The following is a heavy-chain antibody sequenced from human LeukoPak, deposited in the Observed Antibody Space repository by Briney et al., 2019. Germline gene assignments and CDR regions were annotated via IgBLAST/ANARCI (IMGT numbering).Heavy chain of an antibody. CDR1: GGSISSSSYY. V-gene: IGHV4-39*07. CDR2: IYYSGST. J-gene: IGHJ2*01. CDR3: ARESRDTVL. D-gene: IGHD5-18*01. Sequence: SETLSLTCTVSGGSISSSSYYWGWIRQPPGKGLEWVGSIYYSGSTYYNPSLKSRFTISVDTSKNQFSLKLSSVTAADTGVYYCARESRDTVLWGRGTLVTVSS.